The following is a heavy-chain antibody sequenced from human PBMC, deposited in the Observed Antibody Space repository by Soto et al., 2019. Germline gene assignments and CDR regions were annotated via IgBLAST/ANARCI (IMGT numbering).Heavy chain of an antibody. CDR1: GGSISSNNYY. Sequence: SETLSLTCTVSGGSISSNNYYWAWIRQPPGKGLEWIGSMYYSGITYYNPSLKSRVTISVDTSKNQFFLKLSSVTAADTAVFYCARHLNNGYDYHTPGDYWGQGTLVTVSS. D-gene: IGHD5-12*01. J-gene: IGHJ4*02. CDR2: MYYSGIT. V-gene: IGHV4-39*01. CDR3: ARHLNNGYDYHTPGDY.